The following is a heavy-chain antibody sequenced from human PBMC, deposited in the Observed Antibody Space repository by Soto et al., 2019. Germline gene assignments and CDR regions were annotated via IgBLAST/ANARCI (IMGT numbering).Heavy chain of an antibody. CDR1: GFTFNYYA. D-gene: IGHD1-1*01. J-gene: IGHJ4*02. Sequence: AGSLRLSCAASGFTFNYYAISWVRQAPGKGLEWVSAISGTGGSTYYADSAKGRFTISRDNSKNTLYLQMNSLRAEDTAVYYCAKHLADRYHFDYWGLGTLVTVSS. CDR3: AKHLADRYHFDY. CDR2: ISGTGGST. V-gene: IGHV3-23*01.